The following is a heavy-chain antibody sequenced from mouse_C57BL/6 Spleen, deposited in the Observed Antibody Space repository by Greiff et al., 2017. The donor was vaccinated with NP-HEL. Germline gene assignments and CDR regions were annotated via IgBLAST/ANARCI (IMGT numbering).Heavy chain of an antibody. V-gene: IGHV14-2*01. J-gene: IGHJ3*01. CDR3: AREDGYYEGAWFAY. Sequence: VKQRTEQGLEWIGRIDPEDGETKYAPKFQGKATITADTSSNTAYLQLSSLTSEDTAVYYCAREDGYYEGAWFAYWGQGTLVTVSA. CDR2: IDPEDGET. D-gene: IGHD2-3*01.